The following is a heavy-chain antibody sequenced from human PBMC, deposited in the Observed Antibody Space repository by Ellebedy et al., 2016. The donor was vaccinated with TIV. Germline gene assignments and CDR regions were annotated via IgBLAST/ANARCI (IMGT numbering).Heavy chain of an antibody. D-gene: IGHD2-8*01. V-gene: IGHV3-23*01. CDR1: GFTFSSYA. CDR2: ISDSGGST. J-gene: IGHJ4*02. Sequence: GGSLRLSXAASGFTFSSYAMSWVRQAPGKGLKWVSVISDSGGSTYYADSVKGRFTISRDNSKNTLYLQMNSLRAEDTAVYYCAKRCTHGVCMGGFDCWGQGTLVTVSS. CDR3: AKRCTHGVCMGGFDC.